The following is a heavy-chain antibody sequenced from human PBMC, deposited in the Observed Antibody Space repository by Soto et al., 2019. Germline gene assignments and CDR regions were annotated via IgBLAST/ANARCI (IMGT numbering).Heavy chain of an antibody. V-gene: IGHV3-21*01. J-gene: IGHJ6*02. CDR2: ISSSSSYI. D-gene: IGHD6-13*01. CDR1: GFTFSSYS. Sequence: EVQLVESGGGLVKPGGSLRLSCAASGFTFSSYSMNWVRQAPGKGLEWVSSISSSSSYIYYADSVKGRFTISRDNAKKSLYLQMNSLRAEDTAVYYCARDGGDSSSWYYYSYGMDVWGQGPTVTVSS. CDR3: ARDGGDSSSWYYYSYGMDV.